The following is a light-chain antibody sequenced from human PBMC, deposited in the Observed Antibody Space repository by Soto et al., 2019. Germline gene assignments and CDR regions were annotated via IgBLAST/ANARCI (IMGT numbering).Light chain of an antibody. CDR3: QQYGSSPRT. CDR2: GAS. J-gene: IGKJ1*01. Sequence: EIVLTQSPGTLSLSPGERATLSCRASQSIRSNYVAWYQQKPGQGPRLLIYGASSRATGIPDRFSGSGSGMDFTLIISRLEPEDFAMYYCQQYGSSPRTFGQGTKGDIK. CDR1: QSIRSNY. V-gene: IGKV3-20*01.